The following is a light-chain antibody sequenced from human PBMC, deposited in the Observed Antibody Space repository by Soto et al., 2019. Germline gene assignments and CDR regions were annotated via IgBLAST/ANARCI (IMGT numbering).Light chain of an antibody. Sequence: EIVLTQSPGTLSLSPGERATLSCRASQSVSSFYLAWYQQKAGQAPRLLIYDASTRATGIPDRFSGSGSGTDFTLTISRLEPEDFAVYYCHHYGSSRTFGQGTKVDIK. CDR1: QSVSSFY. CDR2: DAS. CDR3: HHYGSSRT. J-gene: IGKJ1*01. V-gene: IGKV3-20*01.